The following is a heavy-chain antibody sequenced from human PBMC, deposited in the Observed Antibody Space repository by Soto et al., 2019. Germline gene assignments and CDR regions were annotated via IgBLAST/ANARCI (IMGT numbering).Heavy chain of an antibody. CDR1: GYTFTSYA. V-gene: IGHV1-3*01. J-gene: IGHJ4*02. Sequence: GASVRVSCKASGYTFTSYAMHWVRQAPGQRLEWMGWINAGNGNTKYSQKFQGRVTITRDTSASTAYMELSSLRSEDTAVYYCARVLDFWSGYYTPHFDYWGQGTLVTVSS. D-gene: IGHD3-3*01. CDR3: ARVLDFWSGYYTPHFDY. CDR2: INAGNGNT.